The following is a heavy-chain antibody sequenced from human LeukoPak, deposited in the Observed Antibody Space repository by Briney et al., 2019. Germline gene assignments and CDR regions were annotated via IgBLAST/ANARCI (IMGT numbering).Heavy chain of an antibody. CDR1: GGSISSSSYY. CDR3: AGVMTTATIDAFDI. D-gene: IGHD4-17*01. V-gene: IGHV4-39*07. CDR2: IYYSGST. Sequence: PSETLSLTCTISGGSISSSSYYWGWFRQPPGKGLEWIGSIYYSGSTYYNPSLKSRVTISVDTSRNQFSLKLSSVTAADTAVYYCAGVMTTATIDAFDIWGQGTMVTVSS. J-gene: IGHJ3*02.